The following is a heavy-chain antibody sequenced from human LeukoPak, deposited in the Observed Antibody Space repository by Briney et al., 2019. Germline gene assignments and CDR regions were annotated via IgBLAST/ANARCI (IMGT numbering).Heavy chain of an antibody. Sequence: GSLRLSCAASGFTFSSYSMNWIRQPPGKGLEWIGEINHSGRTNYNTSLKSRVTISADTSKNQLSLKLSSVTAADTAVYYCAGRVVTSTHAFDIWGQGTMVTVSS. V-gene: IGHV4-34*08. J-gene: IGHJ3*02. CDR1: GFTFSSYS. D-gene: IGHD2-21*02. CDR3: AGRVVTSTHAFDI. CDR2: INHSGRT.